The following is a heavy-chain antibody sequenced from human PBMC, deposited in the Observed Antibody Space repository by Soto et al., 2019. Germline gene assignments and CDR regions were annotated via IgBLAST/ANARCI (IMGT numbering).Heavy chain of an antibody. D-gene: IGHD2-15*01. V-gene: IGHV4-59*12. CDR1: GGCISSYY. CDR2: INYSGST. Sequence: SETLSLTCTVSGGCISSYYGSWIRQPPGKGLEWIGYINYSGSTNYNPSLKSRVAISVDTSKNQFSLKLSSVTAADTAVYYCARGVGYCSGGSCYSFNRWFDPWGQGTLVTVSS. J-gene: IGHJ5*02. CDR3: ARGVGYCSGGSCYSFNRWFDP.